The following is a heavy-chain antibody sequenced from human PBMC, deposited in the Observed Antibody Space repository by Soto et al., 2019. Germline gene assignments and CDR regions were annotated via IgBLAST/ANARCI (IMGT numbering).Heavy chain of an antibody. CDR3: ARDAAHYYGSGEVMASYMDV. D-gene: IGHD3-10*01. Sequence: GGSLRLSCAASGFTFSSYGMHWVRQAPGKGLEWVAVIWYDGSNKYYADSVKGRFTISRDNSKNTLYLQMNSLRAEDTAVYYCARDAAHYYGSGEVMASYMDVWGKGTTVTVSS. CDR1: GFTFSSYG. V-gene: IGHV3-33*01. J-gene: IGHJ6*03. CDR2: IWYDGSNK.